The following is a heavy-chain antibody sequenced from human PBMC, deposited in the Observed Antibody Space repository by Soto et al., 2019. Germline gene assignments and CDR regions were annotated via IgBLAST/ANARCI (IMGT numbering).Heavy chain of an antibody. J-gene: IGHJ6*03. CDR2: ISSSSSYI. CDR3: ARDGVEGSRYYYYYMDV. V-gene: IGHV3-21*01. CDR1: GFTFSSYS. Sequence: EVQLVESGGGLVKPGGSLRLSCAASGFTFSSYSMNWVRQAPGKGLEWVSSISSSSSYIYYADSVKGRFTISRDNAKNSLYLQMNSLRAEDTAVYYCARDGVEGSRYYYYYMDVWGKGTTVTVSS. D-gene: IGHD2-15*01.